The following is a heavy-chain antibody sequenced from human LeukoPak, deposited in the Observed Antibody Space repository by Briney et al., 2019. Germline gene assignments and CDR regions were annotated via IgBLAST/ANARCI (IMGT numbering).Heavy chain of an antibody. D-gene: IGHD5-18*01. J-gene: IGHJ3*02. CDR3: ARGSWEYSYGYTDAFDI. CDR1: GYTFTCYY. V-gene: IGHV1-2*02. Sequence: ASVKVSCKASGYTFTCYYMHWVRQAPGQGLEWMGWINPNSGGTNYAQKFQGRVTMTRDTSISTAYMELSSLRSEDMAVYYCARGSWEYSYGYTDAFDIWGQGTMVTVSS. CDR2: INPNSGGT.